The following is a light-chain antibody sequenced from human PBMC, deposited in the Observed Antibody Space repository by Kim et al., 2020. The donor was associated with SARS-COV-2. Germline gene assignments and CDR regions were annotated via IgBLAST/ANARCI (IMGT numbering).Light chain of an antibody. J-gene: IGLJ2*01. Sequence: QSVSISCSGGPSNIGSNYVNWYQQVPGMAPKLLIYRNDRRPSAVPDRFSGSKSGTSASLDISGLRSEDEADYYCATWDDNLNGLVIFGGGTHLTVL. CDR1: PSNIGSNY. CDR2: RND. CDR3: ATWDDNLNGLVI. V-gene: IGLV1-47*01.